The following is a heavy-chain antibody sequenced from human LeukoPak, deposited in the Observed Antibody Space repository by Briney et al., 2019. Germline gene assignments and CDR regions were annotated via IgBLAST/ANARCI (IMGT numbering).Heavy chain of an antibody. D-gene: IGHD5-12*01. CDR2: IYTSGST. CDR3: AREGSGYDYNYGMDV. J-gene: IGHJ6*02. V-gene: IGHV4-4*07. CDR1: GGSISSYY. Sequence: PSETLSLTCTGSGGSISSYYWSWIRQPAGRGLEWIGRIYTSGSTNYNPSLKSRVTMSVDTSKNQFSLKLSSVTAADTAVYYCAREGSGYDYNYGMDVWGQGTTVTVSS.